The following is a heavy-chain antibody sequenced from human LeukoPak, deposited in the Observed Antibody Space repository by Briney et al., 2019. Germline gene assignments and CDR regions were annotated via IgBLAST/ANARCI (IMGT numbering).Heavy chain of an antibody. J-gene: IGHJ3*02. CDR2: IYYSGST. V-gene: IGHV4-59*08. D-gene: IGHD1-1*01. Sequence: SETLSLTCTVSGGSISSYYWSWIRQPPGKGLEWIGYIYYSGSTNYNPSLKSRVTISVDTSKNQFFLKLSSVTAADTAVYYCARLSLERDAFDIWGQGTLVTVSS. CDR1: GGSISSYY. CDR3: ARLSLERDAFDI.